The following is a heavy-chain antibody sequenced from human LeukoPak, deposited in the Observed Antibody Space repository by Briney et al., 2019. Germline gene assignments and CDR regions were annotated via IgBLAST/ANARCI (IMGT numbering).Heavy chain of an antibody. V-gene: IGHV3-33*01. CDR1: GFTFSSYC. CDR3: ARSQWELDAGSDY. J-gene: IGHJ4*02. CDR2: IWYDGSNK. D-gene: IGHD1-26*01. Sequence: GRSLRLSCAASGFTFSSYCMHWVRQAPGKGLEWVAVIWYDGSNKYYADSVKGRFTISRDNSKNTLYLQMNSLRAEDTAVYYCARSQWELDAGSDYWGQGTLVTVSS.